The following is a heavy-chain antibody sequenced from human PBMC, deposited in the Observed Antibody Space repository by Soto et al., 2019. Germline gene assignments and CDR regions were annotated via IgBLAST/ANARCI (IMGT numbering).Heavy chain of an antibody. CDR1: GFTFXRSV. J-gene: IGHJ6*02. CDR3: AKAPSPYYYYTMDV. V-gene: IGHV3-30*02. Sequence: GGSLRLSCAASGFTFXRSVMHWVRQAPGKGLEWVAVIWYDGTNENYVDTVKGRFTISRDNPKNTLFLQMNSLRTEDTAVYYCAKAPSPYYYYTMDVWGQGTKVTVSS. CDR2: IWYDGTNE.